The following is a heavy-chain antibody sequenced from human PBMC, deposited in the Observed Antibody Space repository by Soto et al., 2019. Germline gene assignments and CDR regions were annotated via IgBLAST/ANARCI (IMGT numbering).Heavy chain of an antibody. D-gene: IGHD2-15*01. CDR2: IYYSGST. V-gene: IGHV4-59*01. CDR3: ARDKGGSPSVYYYDGMDV. Sequence: PSETLSLTCTVSGGSISSYYWSWIRQPPGKGLEWIGYIYYSGSTNYNPSLKSRVTISVDTSKNQFSLKLSSVTAADTAVYYCARDKGGSPSVYYYDGMDVWGQGTTVTVSS. J-gene: IGHJ6*02. CDR1: GGSISSYY.